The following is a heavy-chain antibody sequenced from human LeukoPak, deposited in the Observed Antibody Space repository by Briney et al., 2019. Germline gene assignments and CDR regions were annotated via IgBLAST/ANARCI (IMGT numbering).Heavy chain of an antibody. CDR2: MDPNSGNT. J-gene: IGHJ6*03. CDR1: GYTFTSYD. Sequence: GASVKVSCKASGYTFTSYDINWVRQATGQGLEWMGWMDPNSGNTGYAQKFQGRVTITRNTSISTAYMELSSLRSEDTAVYYCARVLAVAGERGYYYYMDVWGKGTTVTVSS. D-gene: IGHD6-19*01. CDR3: ARVLAVAGERGYYYYMDV. V-gene: IGHV1-8*03.